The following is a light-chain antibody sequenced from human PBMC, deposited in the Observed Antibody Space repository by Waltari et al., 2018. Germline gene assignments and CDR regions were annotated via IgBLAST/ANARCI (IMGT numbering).Light chain of an antibody. Sequence: QSALTQPASVSGTPGQSITISCSGTTSDVGSSDLVSWYQQHPGKAPKLLICEVFKRPPDTSSRFSGAKSGSTASLTISGLQPEDEADYYCCSYAGRGTYVFGSGTKVTVL. CDR3: CSYAGRGTYV. CDR2: EVF. CDR1: TSDVGSSDL. J-gene: IGLJ1*01. V-gene: IGLV2-23*02.